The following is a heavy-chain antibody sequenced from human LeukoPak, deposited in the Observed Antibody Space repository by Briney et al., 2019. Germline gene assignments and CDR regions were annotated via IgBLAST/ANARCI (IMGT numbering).Heavy chain of an antibody. D-gene: IGHD3-10*01. CDR1: GGSTGNDGYY. CDR3: ARGRYYGFSGDS. CDR2: IYYSGAA. J-gene: IGHJ4*02. V-gene: IGHV4-31*03. Sequence: SETLSLTCTVSGGSTGNDGYYWNWLRQHSGRGLEWIAFIYYSGAASYNPSLKSRVTISVDTSTNQFSLKLTSVTAADTAVYFCARGRYYGFSGDSWGQGTLVTVSS.